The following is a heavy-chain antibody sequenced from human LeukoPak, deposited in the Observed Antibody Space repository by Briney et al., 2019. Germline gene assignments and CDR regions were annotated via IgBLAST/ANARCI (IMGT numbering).Heavy chain of an antibody. CDR1: GYTFTSYG. D-gene: IGHD6-13*01. J-gene: IGHJ4*02. Sequence: ASVKVSCKASGYTFTSYGISWVRQAPGQGLEWMGWISAYNGNTNYAQKLQGGVTMTTDTSTSTAYMELRSLRSDDTAVYYCAREGYSSSWYGLYYFDYWGQGTLVTVSS. V-gene: IGHV1-18*01. CDR2: ISAYNGNT. CDR3: AREGYSSSWYGLYYFDY.